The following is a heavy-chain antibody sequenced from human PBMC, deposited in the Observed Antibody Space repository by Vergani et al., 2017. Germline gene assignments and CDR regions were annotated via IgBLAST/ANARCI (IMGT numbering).Heavy chain of an antibody. D-gene: IGHD1-26*01. CDR2: IYADGDT. J-gene: IGHJ5*02. CDR3: AKDSIVGADTWFDP. Sequence: EVQLVESGGDLVQPGRSLRLSCAVSGLNVGTNSMNWVRQAPGKGLEWVSVIYADGDTSYADSVKGRFTISRDNSKSTIYLQMNSLRAEDTAVYYCAKDSIVGADTWFDPWGQGTLVTVSS. V-gene: IGHV3-53*01. CDR1: GLNVGTNS.